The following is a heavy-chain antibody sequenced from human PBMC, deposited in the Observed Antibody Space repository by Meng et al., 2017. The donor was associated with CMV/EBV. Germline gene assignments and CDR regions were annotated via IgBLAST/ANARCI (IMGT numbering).Heavy chain of an antibody. CDR3: ARDNGARPGRPYYYYGMDV. V-gene: IGHV4-39*07. D-gene: IGHD6-6*01. J-gene: IGHJ6*02. CDR2: IYYSGST. CDR1: GGPISISSYY. Sequence: GPLRLPCTVSGGPISISSYYWGWIRQPPGKGLEWIGSIYYSGSTYYNPSLKSRVTISVDTSKNQFSLKLSSVTAADTAVYYCARDNGARPGRPYYYYGMDVWGQGTTVTVSS.